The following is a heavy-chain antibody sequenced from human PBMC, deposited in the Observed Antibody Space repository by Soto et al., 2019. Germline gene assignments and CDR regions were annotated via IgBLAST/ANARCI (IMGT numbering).Heavy chain of an antibody. V-gene: IGHV3-30-3*01. CDR2: ISYDGSNK. CDR1: GFTFSSYA. Sequence: AGGSLRLSCAASGFTFSSYAMHWVRQAPGKGLEWVAVISYDGSNKYYADSVKGRFTISRDNSKNTLYLQMNSLRAEDTAVYYCARDTSPAEDSSGYYGYFDYWGQGTLVTVSS. J-gene: IGHJ4*02. CDR3: ARDTSPAEDSSGYYGYFDY. D-gene: IGHD3-22*01.